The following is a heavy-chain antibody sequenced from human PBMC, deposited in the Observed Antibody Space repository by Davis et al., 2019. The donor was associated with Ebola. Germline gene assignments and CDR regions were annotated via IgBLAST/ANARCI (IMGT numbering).Heavy chain of an antibody. CDR3: ARDLERVTVGN. CDR1: GFIFVDYS. CDR2: NSWNSASI. Sequence: PGGSLTLSCADSGFIFVDYSMHWVRQAPGQGLQWVPGNSWNSASIHYADSVKGRFTISRDNAKASLYRQMNSLQTGDTAFYYCARDLERVTVGNWGQGTLVTVSS. V-gene: IGHV3-9*01. J-gene: IGHJ4*02. D-gene: IGHD1-1*01.